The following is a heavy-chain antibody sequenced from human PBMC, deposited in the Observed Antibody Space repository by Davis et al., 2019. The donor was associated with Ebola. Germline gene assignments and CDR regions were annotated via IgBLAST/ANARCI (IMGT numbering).Heavy chain of an antibody. CDR2: IYYSGIT. CDR1: GGSIISSSSY. CDR3: ARGHLTAIFGVARTPFDY. J-gene: IGHJ4*02. D-gene: IGHD3-3*01. Sequence: MPSETLSLTCTVSGGSIISSSSYWGWIRQPPRKGLEWIGSIYYSGITYYNPSLKSRVTMSVDTSKNQFSLQLSSVTAADTAVYYCARGHLTAIFGVARTPFDYWGQGTLVTVSS. V-gene: IGHV4-39*07.